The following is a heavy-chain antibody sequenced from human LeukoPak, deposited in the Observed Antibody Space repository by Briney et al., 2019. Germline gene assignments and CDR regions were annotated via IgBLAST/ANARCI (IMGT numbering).Heavy chain of an antibody. CDR2: INWKGDST. Sequence: GGSLRLSCAASGFTFDDYGMNWVRQVPGKGLEWVSGINWKGDSTGYADSVKGRFTISRDNAKNSLYLQMDSLRAEDTAVYYGARGATYSSSSPDYWGQGTLVTVSS. CDR1: GFTFDDYG. D-gene: IGHD6-6*01. J-gene: IGHJ4*02. CDR3: ARGATYSSSSPDY. V-gene: IGHV3-20*04.